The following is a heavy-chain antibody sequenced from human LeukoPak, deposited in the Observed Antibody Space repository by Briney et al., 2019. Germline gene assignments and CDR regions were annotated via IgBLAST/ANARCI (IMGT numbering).Heavy chain of an antibody. Sequence: GGSLRLSCVASGFTFSNYAMSWVRQPPGKGLEWVSTIDYSGGSTYYADSVKGRFTTSRDNSKNTLYMQMTSLRAEDTAIYYCAKVPYSDYGSGRPPFMDVWGQGTTVAVS. D-gene: IGHD3-10*01. CDR1: GFTFSNYA. J-gene: IGHJ6*02. CDR3: AKVPYSDYGSGRPPFMDV. CDR2: IDYSGGST. V-gene: IGHV3-23*01.